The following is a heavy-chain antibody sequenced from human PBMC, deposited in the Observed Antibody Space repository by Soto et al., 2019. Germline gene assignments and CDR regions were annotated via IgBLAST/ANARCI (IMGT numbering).Heavy chain of an antibody. CDR1: GYTFPGYY. J-gene: IGHJ3*02. Sequence: GASVKVSCKASGYTFPGYYMHWVRQAPGQGLEWMGWINPNSGGTNYAQKFQGWVTMTRDTSISTAYMELSRLRSDDTAVCYCARGGMTTVTPGDAFDIWGQGTMVTVSS. D-gene: IGHD4-17*01. CDR2: INPNSGGT. CDR3: ARGGMTTVTPGDAFDI. V-gene: IGHV1-2*04.